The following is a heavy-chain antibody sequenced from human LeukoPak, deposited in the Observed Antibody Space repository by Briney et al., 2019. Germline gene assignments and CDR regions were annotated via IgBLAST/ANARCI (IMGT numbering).Heavy chain of an antibody. CDR2: VRYDGSNE. J-gene: IGHJ4*02. Sequence: TGGSLRLSCAASGFVFSDYGMHWVRQAPGKGLEWVAFVRYDGSNEYYADSMKGRFTISRDNSKNTLYLQMNSLRAEDTAVHSCARESGGGYHSEGPQYWGLGTLVTVSS. V-gene: IGHV3-30*02. D-gene: IGHD2-21*02. CDR1: GFVFSDYG. CDR3: ARESGGGYHSEGPQY.